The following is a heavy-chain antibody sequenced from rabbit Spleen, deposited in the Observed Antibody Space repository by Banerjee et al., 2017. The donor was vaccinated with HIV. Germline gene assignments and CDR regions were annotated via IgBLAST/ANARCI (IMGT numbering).Heavy chain of an antibody. CDR2: IDPIFGTT. CDR1: GFTLRSYW. Sequence: QLVESGGGLVQPGGSLKLSCKASGFTLRSYWMNWVRQAPGKGLEWIGYIDPIFGTTAYASWVNGRFTISSHNAQNTLYLQLNSLTAADTATYFCARDRGSGWDDAFDPWGPGTLVTVS. D-gene: IGHD4-1*01. CDR3: ARDRGSGWDDAFDP. V-gene: IGHV1S7*01. J-gene: IGHJ2*01.